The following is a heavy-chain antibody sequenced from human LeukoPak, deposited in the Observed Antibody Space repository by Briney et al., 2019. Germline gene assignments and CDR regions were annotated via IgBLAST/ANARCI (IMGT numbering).Heavy chain of an antibody. J-gene: IGHJ6*02. V-gene: IGHV3-30*04. CDR2: ISYDGSNK. CDR1: GFTFSSYA. Sequence: GRSLRLSCAASGFTFSSYAMHWVRQAPGKGLEWVAVISYDGSNKYYADSVKGRFTISRDNSKNTLYLQMNSLRAEDTAVYYCARDLDYYDSSGYDPPSYYGMDVGGQGPTVSVSS. CDR3: ARDLDYYDSSGYDPPSYYGMDV. D-gene: IGHD3-22*01.